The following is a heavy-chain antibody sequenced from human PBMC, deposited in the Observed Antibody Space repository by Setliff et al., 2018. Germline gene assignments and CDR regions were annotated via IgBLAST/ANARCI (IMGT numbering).Heavy chain of an antibody. Sequence: GGSLRLSCAASGFTFSSYWMNWVRQAPGKGLEWVANIKQDGSEKYYVGSVKGRFTISRDNAKNSLYLQMNSLRAEDTAVYYCARVRNTQNGFFDYWSQGTLVTVSS. V-gene: IGHV3-7*01. CDR2: IKQDGSEK. CDR1: GFTFSSYW. J-gene: IGHJ4*02. D-gene: IGHD1-1*01. CDR3: ARVRNTQNGFFDY.